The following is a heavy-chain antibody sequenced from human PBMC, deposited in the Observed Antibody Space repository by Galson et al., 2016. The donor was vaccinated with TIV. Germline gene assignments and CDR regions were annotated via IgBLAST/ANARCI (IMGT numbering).Heavy chain of an antibody. Sequence: QSGAEVKKPGESLRISCKTSGYSFTNYWITWVRQVPGKGLEWMGRIDSRDSYTNYSPTFEGHVTISTDKSISTAYLQWTSLKASDSAIYYCARSASAGSGWVDPGGQGTLVTVSS. CDR3: ARSASAGSGWVDP. V-gene: IGHV5-10-1*01. D-gene: IGHD3-10*01. CDR2: IDSRDSYT. CDR1: GYSFTNYW. J-gene: IGHJ5*02.